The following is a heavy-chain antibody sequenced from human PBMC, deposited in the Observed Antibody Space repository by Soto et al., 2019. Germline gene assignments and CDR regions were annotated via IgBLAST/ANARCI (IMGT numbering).Heavy chain of an antibody. V-gene: IGHV3-9*01. J-gene: IGHJ6*03. CDR2: ISWNSGSI. CDR3: AKDNGIWAGATPHSYYYMDV. D-gene: IGHD1-26*01. CDR1: GFIFDDYA. Sequence: GGSLRLSCAASGFIFDDYAMHWVRQAPGKGLEWVSGISWNSGSIGYADSVKGRFTISRDNAKNSLYLQMNSLRAEDTALYYCAKDNGIWAGATPHSYYYMDVWGKGTTVTVSS.